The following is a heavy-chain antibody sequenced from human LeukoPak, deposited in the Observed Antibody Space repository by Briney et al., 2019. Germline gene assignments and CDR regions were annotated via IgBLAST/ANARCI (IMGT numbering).Heavy chain of an antibody. D-gene: IGHD5-12*01. V-gene: IGHV3-30*18. Sequence: GGSLRLSCAASGFTFSSYGMHWVRQAPGKGLEWVAVISYDGSNKYYADSVKGRFTISRDNSKNTLYLQMNSLRAEDTAVYYCAKDGGYSGYDLDYWGQGTLVTVSS. J-gene: IGHJ4*02. CDR1: GFTFSSYG. CDR2: ISYDGSNK. CDR3: AKDGGYSGYDLDY.